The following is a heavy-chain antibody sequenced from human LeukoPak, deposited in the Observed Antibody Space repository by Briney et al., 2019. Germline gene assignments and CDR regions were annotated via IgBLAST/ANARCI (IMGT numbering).Heavy chain of an antibody. CDR3: ARVHASGYNIYNWFDP. Sequence: SETLSLTCTVSGGSISSGNFYWSWIRQPAGKGLEWIGRIYRSGSSNYNPSLKSRVTISIDTSKDQFSLSLRSVTAADTAVYYCARVHASGYNIYNWFDPWGQGTLVTVSS. J-gene: IGHJ5*02. CDR2: IYRSGSS. D-gene: IGHD5-12*01. V-gene: IGHV4-61*02. CDR1: GGSISSGNFY.